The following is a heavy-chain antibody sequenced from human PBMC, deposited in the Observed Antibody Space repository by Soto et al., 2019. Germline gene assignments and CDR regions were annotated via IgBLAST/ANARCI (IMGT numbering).Heavy chain of an antibody. CDR3: ATLYSGSYYPYYFDY. CDR2: FDPEDGET. Sequence: ASVKVSCRVSGYTLTDLSMHWVRQAPGKGLEWMGGFDPEDGETIYAQKFQGRVTMTEDTSTDTAYMELSSLRSEDTAVYYCATLYSGSYYPYYFDYWGQGTLVTVSS. V-gene: IGHV1-24*01. D-gene: IGHD1-26*01. J-gene: IGHJ4*02. CDR1: GYTLTDLS.